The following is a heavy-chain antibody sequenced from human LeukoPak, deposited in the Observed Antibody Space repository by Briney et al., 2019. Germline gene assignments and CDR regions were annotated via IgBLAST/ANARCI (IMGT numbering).Heavy chain of an antibody. CDR2: IYYRGST. CDR1: DSSISRSFRRYY. V-gene: IGHV4-59*13. D-gene: IGHD3-22*01. CDR3: ARAVFDSSGYYHFDS. Sequence: SETLSLTCTVSDSSISRSFRRYYWSWIRQPPGKVLDWIGNIYYRGSTNYNPSLKSRVTMLVDTSKNQFSLKLSSVTAADTAVYYCARAVFDSSGYYHFDSWGQGTLVTVSS. J-gene: IGHJ4*02.